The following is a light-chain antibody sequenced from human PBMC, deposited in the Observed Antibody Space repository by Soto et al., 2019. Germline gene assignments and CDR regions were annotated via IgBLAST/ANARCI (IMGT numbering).Light chain of an antibody. V-gene: IGLV2-14*03. Sequence: QSALTQPASVSGSPGQSITISCTGTSSDVGGYNFVSWYQDHPGKAPKLMIYDVSNRPSGVSNRFSGSKSGNTASLTISGLQADDEADYYCSSYTSSSTYVFGTGTKLTVL. CDR2: DVS. CDR3: SSYTSSSTYV. J-gene: IGLJ1*01. CDR1: SSDVGGYNF.